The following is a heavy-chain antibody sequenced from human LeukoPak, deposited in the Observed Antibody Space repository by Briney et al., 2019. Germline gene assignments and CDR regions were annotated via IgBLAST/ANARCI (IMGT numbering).Heavy chain of an antibody. D-gene: IGHD3-16*01. J-gene: IGHJ4*02. CDR2: ITIDATNT. CDR1: GFTFSSYW. V-gene: IGHV3-74*01. Sequence: GGSLRLSCAASGFTFSSYWIHWFRQAPGKGLLWVSRITIDATNTAYADSVKGRFTISRDNAKNTVYLQMNSLTDEDTAVYYCARDGGVGTPFDHWGQGALVTVSS. CDR3: ARDGGVGTPFDH.